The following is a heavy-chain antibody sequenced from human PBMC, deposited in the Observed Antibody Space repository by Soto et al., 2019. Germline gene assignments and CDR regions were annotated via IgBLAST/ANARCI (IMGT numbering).Heavy chain of an antibody. D-gene: IGHD6-19*01. CDR2: IYYSGST. CDR3: AGYTDGWTNDY. Sequence: SVTLSLTCTVSGGSISSYYWSWIRQPPGKGLEWIGYIYYSGSTNYNPSLKSRVTISVDTSKNQFSLLLTSVTAADTAVYFCAGYTDGWTNDYWGQGTLVTVSS. V-gene: IGHV4-59*08. J-gene: IGHJ4*02. CDR1: GGSISSYY.